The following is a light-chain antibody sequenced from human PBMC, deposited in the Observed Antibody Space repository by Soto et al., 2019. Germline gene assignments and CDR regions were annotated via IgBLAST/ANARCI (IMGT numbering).Light chain of an antibody. CDR3: QQAHSFPPT. CDR2: AAS. Sequence: DLQMTQSPSSVSASVGDRVTIICRASQDIGSWLAWYQQKPGKAPELLIYAASNLQSGVPSRFSGSGSGTDFTLTISSLEPEDFATYFCQQAHSFPPTFGQGTKLEI. V-gene: IGKV1-12*01. J-gene: IGKJ2*01. CDR1: QDIGSW.